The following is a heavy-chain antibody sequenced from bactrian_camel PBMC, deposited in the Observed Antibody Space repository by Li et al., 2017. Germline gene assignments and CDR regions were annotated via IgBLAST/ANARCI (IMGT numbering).Heavy chain of an antibody. V-gene: IGHV3S9*01. D-gene: IGHD6*01. CDR2: IDSYGYT. CDR1: GYTYSSDC. J-gene: IGHJ4*01. Sequence: QLVESGGGSVQAGGSLRLSCAASGYTYSSDCMGWFRQGPGKEREGVASIDSYGYTNYAGSVKGRFTLSKDNAKNTMYLIMNSLKPEGTGMYYCAAGPRLYGGSWSFPRWYKYWGQGTQVTVS. CDR3: AAGPRLYGGSWSFPRWYKY.